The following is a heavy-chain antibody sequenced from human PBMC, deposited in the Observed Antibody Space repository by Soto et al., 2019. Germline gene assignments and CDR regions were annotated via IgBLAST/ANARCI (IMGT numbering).Heavy chain of an antibody. CDR3: ARADSGYAPGYYYYGMDV. V-gene: IGHV3-48*01. CDR1: GFTFSSYS. CDR2: ISSSSSTI. Sequence: EVQLVESGGGLVQPGGSLRLSCAASGFTFSSYSMNWVRQAPGKGLEWVSYISSSSSTIYYADSVKGRFTISRDNAKKSLYLQMNSLRAEDTAVYYCARADSGYAPGYYYYGMDVWGQGTTVTVSS. J-gene: IGHJ6*02. D-gene: IGHD5-12*01.